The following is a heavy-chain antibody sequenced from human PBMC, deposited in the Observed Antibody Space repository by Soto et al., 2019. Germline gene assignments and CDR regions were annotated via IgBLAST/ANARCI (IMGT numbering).Heavy chain of an antibody. CDR3: ARRPAYGDYRFDY. Sequence: ASVKVSCKASGYTFTGYYMHWVRQAPGQGLEWMGWISPNSGNTNYAQKLQGRVTMTTDTSISTAYMELSSLRSDDTAVYYCARRPAYGDYRFDYWGQGTLVTVSS. CDR2: ISPNSGNT. D-gene: IGHD4-17*01. J-gene: IGHJ4*02. CDR1: GYTFTGYY. V-gene: IGHV1-2*02.